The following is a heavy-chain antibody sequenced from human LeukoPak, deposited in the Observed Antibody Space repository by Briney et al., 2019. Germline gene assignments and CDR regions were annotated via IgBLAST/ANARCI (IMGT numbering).Heavy chain of an antibody. CDR2: IFYDGSNK. J-gene: IGHJ4*02. Sequence: GGSLRLSCAASGFTFSKNGIHWVRQAPGKGLEWVAVIFYDGSNKYYADSVKGRFTISRDNSKNTLYLQMNSLRTEDTAVYYCAKGRTSSGYDLDYWGQGTLVTVSS. V-gene: IGHV3-30*18. CDR3: AKGRTSSGYDLDY. D-gene: IGHD5-12*01. CDR1: GFTFSKNG.